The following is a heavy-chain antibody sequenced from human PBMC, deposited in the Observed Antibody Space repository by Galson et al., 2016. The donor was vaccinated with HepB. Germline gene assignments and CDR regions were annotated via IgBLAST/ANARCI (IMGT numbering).Heavy chain of an antibody. Sequence: SVKVSCKVSGYTLTKLSMHWVRQAPGYGLEWMGGFDPEDGETIYAQHFQGRVTMTEDTSTDTAYMELSSLRSEDTAVYYCATVPISGSYSSYYFDYWGQGTLVTVSS. CDR2: FDPEDGET. V-gene: IGHV1-24*01. D-gene: IGHD1-26*01. J-gene: IGHJ4*02. CDR1: GYTLTKLS. CDR3: ATVPISGSYSSYYFDY.